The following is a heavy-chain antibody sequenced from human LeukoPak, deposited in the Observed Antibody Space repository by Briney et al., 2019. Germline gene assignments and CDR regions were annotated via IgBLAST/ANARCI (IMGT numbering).Heavy chain of an antibody. D-gene: IGHD6-13*01. CDR3: AKGYSSSWLAPYNWFDP. CDR2: ISSSGSPI. CDR1: GFTFSDYY. V-gene: IGHV3-11*01. Sequence: PGGSLRLSCAASGFTFSDYYMSWIRQAPGKGLEWVSYISSSGSPINYADSVKGRFTISRDNAKNSLYLQMNSLRAEDMALYYCAKGYSSSWLAPYNWFDPWGQGTLVTVSS. J-gene: IGHJ5*02.